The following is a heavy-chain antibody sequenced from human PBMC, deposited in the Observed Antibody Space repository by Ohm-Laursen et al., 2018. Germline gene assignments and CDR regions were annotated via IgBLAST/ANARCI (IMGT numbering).Heavy chain of an antibody. CDR3: ARGGITFADF. D-gene: IGHD1-14*01. Sequence: SLRLSCTASGFTFSTYWMSWVRQAPGRGLESVAHINPDGSGTFCVDSVRGRFTVSRDNAKNSLTLQMNSLRAEDTAIYYCARGGITFADFWGQGTQVTVSS. CDR1: GFTFSTYW. CDR2: INPDGSGT. J-gene: IGHJ4*02. V-gene: IGHV3-7*01.